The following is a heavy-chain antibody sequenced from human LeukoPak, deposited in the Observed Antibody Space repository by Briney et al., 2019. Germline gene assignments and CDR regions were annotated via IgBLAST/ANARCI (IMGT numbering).Heavy chain of an antibody. J-gene: IGHJ4*02. D-gene: IGHD6-13*01. CDR1: GFTFSGYS. CDR2: ISSSSAYI. Sequence: GGSLRLSCAASGFTFSGYSMNWVRQAPGKGLEWVSSISSSSAYIYYADSVKGRFTTSRDNAKNSLYLQMNSLRAEDTAVYYGARKSGNEAAAGDYWGQGTLVTVSS. CDR3: ARKSGNEAAAGDY. V-gene: IGHV3-21*01.